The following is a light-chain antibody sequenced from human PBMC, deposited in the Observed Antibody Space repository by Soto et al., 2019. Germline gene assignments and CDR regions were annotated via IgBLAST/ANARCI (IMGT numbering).Light chain of an antibody. CDR2: KAS. CDR3: LQYHSDWT. CDR1: QNIQRW. J-gene: IGKJ1*01. V-gene: IGKV1-5*03. Sequence: DTQMTQFPSTVSASVGDRITITCRASQNIQRWLAWYQQKPGKAPKLLIYKASSLERGVPSRFSAGGSGVEFTLNISSVQPEDFATNHCLQYHSDWTFGQGTKVDIK.